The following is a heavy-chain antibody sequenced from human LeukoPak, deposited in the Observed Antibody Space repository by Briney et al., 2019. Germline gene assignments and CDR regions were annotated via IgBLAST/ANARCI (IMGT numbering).Heavy chain of an antibody. Sequence: PGGSLRLSCAASGFTFSTYNMNWVRQAPGKGLEWVSSISSSTNYMYYADSVKGRFTISRDNSKNTLYLQMNSLRAEDTAVYYCANGLAQGMAAQGMAVANRLFEYWGQGTLVTVSS. D-gene: IGHD6-19*01. CDR2: ISSSTNYM. CDR1: GFTFSTYN. J-gene: IGHJ4*02. V-gene: IGHV3-21*01. CDR3: ANGLAQGMAAQGMAVANRLFEY.